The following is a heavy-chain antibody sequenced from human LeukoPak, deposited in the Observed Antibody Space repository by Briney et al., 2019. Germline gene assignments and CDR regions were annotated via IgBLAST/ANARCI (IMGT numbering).Heavy chain of an antibody. CDR1: GFTFNTNN. V-gene: IGHV3-21*01. Sequence: GGSLRLSCAASGFTFNTNNMTWVRQAPGKGLEWVSSISSSSSYIYYADSVKGRFTISRDNAKNSLYLQMNSLRAEDTAVYYCARDSWHFFDIWGQGTMVTVSS. CDR2: ISSSSSYI. D-gene: IGHD5-12*01. J-gene: IGHJ3*02. CDR3: ARDSWHFFDI.